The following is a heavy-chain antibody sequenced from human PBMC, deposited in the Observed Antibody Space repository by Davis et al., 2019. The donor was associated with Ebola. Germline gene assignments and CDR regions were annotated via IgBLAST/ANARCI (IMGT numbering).Heavy chain of an antibody. J-gene: IGHJ5*02. Sequence: ASVKVSCKASGYTFTGYYMHWVRQAPGQGLEWMGWINAGNGNTKYSQKFQGRVTITRDTSASTAYMELSSLTSEDTAVYYCARVRIATLVLDPWGQGTLVTVSS. V-gene: IGHV1-3*01. CDR2: INAGNGNT. CDR3: ARVRIATLVLDP. D-gene: IGHD3-10*01. CDR1: GYTFTGYY.